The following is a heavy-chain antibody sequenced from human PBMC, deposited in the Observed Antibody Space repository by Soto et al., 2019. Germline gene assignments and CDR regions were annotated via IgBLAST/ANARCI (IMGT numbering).Heavy chain of an antibody. D-gene: IGHD1-20*01. J-gene: IGHJ5*02. CDR1: GGSISSYY. Sequence: SGTLALTCTVSGGSISSYYWSWVGQPPGKGLEWIGYIYYSGSTNYNPSLKSRVTISVDTSKNQFSLKLSSVTAADTAVYYCARLKVSKSYWFDPWGQGTLVTVSS. V-gene: IGHV4-59*08. CDR2: IYYSGST. CDR3: ARLKVSKSYWFDP.